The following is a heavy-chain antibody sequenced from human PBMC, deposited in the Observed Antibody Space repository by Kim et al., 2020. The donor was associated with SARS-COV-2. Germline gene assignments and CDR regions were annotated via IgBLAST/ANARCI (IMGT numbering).Heavy chain of an antibody. J-gene: IGHJ4*02. CDR1: GFSFSDYY. D-gene: IGHD2-2*02. Sequence: GGSLRLSCTASGFSFSDYYLAWVRQAPGKGLEWVGRIRNKANGYVPEYAASVKGRFIISRDDSKNSLYLQMNSLKTEDTAVYYCARDPGGAIFNYWGQGT. V-gene: IGHV3-72*01. CDR2: IRNKANGYVP. CDR3: ARDPGGAIFNY.